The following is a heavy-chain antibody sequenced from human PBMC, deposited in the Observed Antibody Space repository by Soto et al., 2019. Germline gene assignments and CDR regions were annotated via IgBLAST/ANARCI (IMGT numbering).Heavy chain of an antibody. CDR1: GFTFSGDW. CDR3: ARAARFNYGGNCGFDY. J-gene: IGHJ4*02. D-gene: IGHD2-15*01. V-gene: IGHV3-74*01. Sequence: EVQLVASGGGLVQPGGSLRLSCAASGFTFSGDWMHWVRQAPGKGLVWVSHINNGGSVTSYADSVKGRFTISKDNAKNTVYLQMSSLRVEDTAVYYCARAARFNYGGNCGFDYWGQGTLVTVSP. CDR2: INNGGSVT.